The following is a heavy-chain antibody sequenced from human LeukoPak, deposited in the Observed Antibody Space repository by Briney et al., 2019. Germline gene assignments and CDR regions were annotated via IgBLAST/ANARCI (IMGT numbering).Heavy chain of an antibody. V-gene: IGHV3-7*05. CDR2: IKGDGSEK. J-gene: IGHJ4*02. CDR1: GFTFRNHW. CDR3: ARGCYYERSGYCPFDY. Sequence: GGSLRLSCAASGFTFRNHWMGWVRQAPGKGLEWVANIKGDGSEKEYVDSVKGRFTISRDNAKDLMYLQMNSLRAEDTAVYYCARGCYYERSGYCPFDYWGPGTLVTVSS. D-gene: IGHD3-22*01.